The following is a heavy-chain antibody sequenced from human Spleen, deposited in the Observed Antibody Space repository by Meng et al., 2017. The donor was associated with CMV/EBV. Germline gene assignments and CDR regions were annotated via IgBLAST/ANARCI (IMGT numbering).Heavy chain of an antibody. Sequence: ASVKVSCKASGYTFTTYDINWVRQATGQGLEWMGGMNPNSGNTGYAQKFQGRVTLTRVTSISTAYMELSSLTSDDTAVYYCARTRIEVEPDGRKIKYYNYGMDVLGQGTTVTVSS. J-gene: IGHJ6*02. CDR1: GYTFTTYD. CDR2: MNPNSGNT. D-gene: IGHD2-2*01. V-gene: IGHV1-8*01. CDR3: ARTRIEVEPDGRKIKYYNYGMDV.